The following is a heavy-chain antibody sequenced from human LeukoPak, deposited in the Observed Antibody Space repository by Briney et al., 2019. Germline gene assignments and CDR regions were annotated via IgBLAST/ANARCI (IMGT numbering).Heavy chain of an antibody. CDR2: IYYSGST. V-gene: IGHV4-31*03. CDR3: ARGGAGYYGSGTYYAY. J-gene: IGHJ4*02. Sequence: KPSQTLSLTCTVSGGSISSGGYYWSWIRQHPWKGLEWIGYIYYSGSTYYNPSLKSRVTISVDTSKNQFSLKLSSVTAADTAVYYCARGGAGYYGSGTYYAYWGQGTLVTVSS. CDR1: GGSISSGGYY. D-gene: IGHD3-10*01.